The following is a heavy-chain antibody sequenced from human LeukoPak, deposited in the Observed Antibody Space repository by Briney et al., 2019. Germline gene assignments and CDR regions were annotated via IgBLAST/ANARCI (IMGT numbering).Heavy chain of an antibody. D-gene: IGHD2/OR15-2a*01. CDR1: GFTFSNYA. V-gene: IGHV3-64*01. J-gene: IGHJ3*02. CDR2: GSYSGGST. CDR3: AREAIGISRRGGFDI. Sequence: PGGSLRLSCAASGFTFSNYAMHWVRQPPGKGLESVSGGSYSGGSTYYANSVKGRFTISRDNSKNTLNLQMGSLRTEDMAVYYCAREAIGISRRGGFDIWGQGTMVTVSS.